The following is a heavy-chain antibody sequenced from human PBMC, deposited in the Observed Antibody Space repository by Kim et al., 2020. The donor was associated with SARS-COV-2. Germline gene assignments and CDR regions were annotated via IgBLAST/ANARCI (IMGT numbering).Heavy chain of an antibody. Sequence: GGSLRLSCAASGFTFSSYAMHWVRQAPGKGLEWVAVISYDGSNKYYADSVKGRFTISRDNSKNTLYLQMNSLRAEDTAVYYCASPLQLRTDWGQGTLVTVSS. D-gene: IGHD5-18*01. V-gene: IGHV3-30*04. J-gene: IGHJ4*02. CDR3: ASPLQLRTD. CDR1: GFTFSSYA. CDR2: ISYDGSNK.